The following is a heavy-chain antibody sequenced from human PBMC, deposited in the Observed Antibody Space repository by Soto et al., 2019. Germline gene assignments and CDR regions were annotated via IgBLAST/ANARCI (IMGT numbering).Heavy chain of an antibody. D-gene: IGHD5-12*01. J-gene: IGHJ4*02. V-gene: IGHV3-33*01. CDR3: AREGKDIVATIRPYYFDY. CDR2: IWYDGSNK. CDR1: GFTFSSYG. Sequence: GGSLRLSCAASGFTFSSYGMHWVRQAPGKGLEWVAVIWYDGSNKYFADSVKGRFTISRDNSKNKLYLQMNRLRAEDTAVFYCAREGKDIVATIRPYYFDYWGQGTLVTVSS.